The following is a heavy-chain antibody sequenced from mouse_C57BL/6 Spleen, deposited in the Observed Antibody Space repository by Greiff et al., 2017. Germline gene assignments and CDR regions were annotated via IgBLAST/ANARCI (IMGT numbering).Heavy chain of an antibody. D-gene: IGHD3-2*02. CDR1: GYTFTSYW. Sequence: QVQLQQPGAELVMPGASVKLSCKASGYTFTSYWMHWVKQRPGQGLEWIGEIDPSDSYTNYNQKFKGKTTLTVDKSSSTAYMQLSSLTSEDSAVYYCARASSGYGAYWGQGTLVTVSA. CDR3: ARASSGYGAY. V-gene: IGHV1-69*01. CDR2: IDPSDSYT. J-gene: IGHJ3*01.